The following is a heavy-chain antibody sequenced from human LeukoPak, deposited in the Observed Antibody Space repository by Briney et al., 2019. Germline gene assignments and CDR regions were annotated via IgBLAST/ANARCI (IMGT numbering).Heavy chain of an antibody. J-gene: IGHJ5*02. D-gene: IGHD6-13*01. V-gene: IGHV4-59*01. CDR3: ARLSRSWYAPQAS. Sequence: SETLSLTCTVSGGSISSYYWSWVRQPPGKGLEWMGCIYYSGSTNYNPSLKSRVTISVATSKTHFSLKLSSVTAADTAVYYCARLSRSWYAPQASWGQGTLATVS. CDR2: IYYSGST. CDR1: GGSISSYY.